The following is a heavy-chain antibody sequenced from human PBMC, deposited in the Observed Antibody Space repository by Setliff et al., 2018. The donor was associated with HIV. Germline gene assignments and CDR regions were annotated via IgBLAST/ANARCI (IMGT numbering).Heavy chain of an antibody. CDR1: GDFMSSDNYF. V-gene: IGHV4-39*01. CDR3: ARYRRFADYIDV. J-gene: IGHJ6*03. D-gene: IGHD1-26*01. Sequence: SETLSLTCTVSGDFMSSDNYFWVWVRQPPGKGLEWMGNIFHSGNTYYSPSLKSRVTMSLDTSMNQFSLKLTSVTAADTALYYCARYRRFADYIDVWGKGTMVTVSS. CDR2: IFHSGNT.